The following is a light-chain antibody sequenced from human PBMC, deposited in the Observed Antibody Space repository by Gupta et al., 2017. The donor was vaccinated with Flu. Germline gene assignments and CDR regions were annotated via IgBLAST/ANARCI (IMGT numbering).Light chain of an antibody. CDR3: QQSYSNLWT. Sequence: PSDVYASIGDKSSLTCRSSHSISVYLEWCQQKPGKAPKLLIFGASTVESGVPSRFRGSGSGTDFTLTINKLQPEDFTTYYCQQSYSNLWTFGQGTKVEVK. J-gene: IGKJ1*01. V-gene: IGKV1-39*01. CDR1: HSISVY. CDR2: GAS.